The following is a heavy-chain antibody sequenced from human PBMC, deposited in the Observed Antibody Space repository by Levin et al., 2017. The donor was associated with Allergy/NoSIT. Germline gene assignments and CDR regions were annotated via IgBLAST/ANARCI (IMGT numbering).Heavy chain of an antibody. Sequence: ASVKVSCKASGFTFTFYAFTWVRQAPGQGLEWMGWISPYNGDTKYAQRLQDRVTMTTDTSTSTAYMELRSLRSEDTAMYFCAREMAETAADAFDIWGQGTMVTVSS. V-gene: IGHV1-18*01. J-gene: IGHJ3*02. D-gene: IGHD2-8*01. CDR2: ISPYNGDT. CDR1: GFTFTFYA. CDR3: AREMAETAADAFDI.